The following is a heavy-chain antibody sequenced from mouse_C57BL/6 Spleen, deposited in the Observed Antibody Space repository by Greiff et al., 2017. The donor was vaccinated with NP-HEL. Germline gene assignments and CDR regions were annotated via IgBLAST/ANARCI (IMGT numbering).Heavy chain of an antibody. CDR3: ARGGRDFDY. CDR1: GFTFSDYY. V-gene: IGHV5-16*01. J-gene: IGHJ2*01. CDR2: INYDGSST. Sequence: EVQVVESEGGLVQPGSSMKLSCTASGFTFSDYYMAWVRQVPEKGLEWVANINYDGSSTYYLDSLKSRFIISRDNAKNILYLQMSSLKSEDTATYYCARGGRDFDYWGQGTTLTVSS.